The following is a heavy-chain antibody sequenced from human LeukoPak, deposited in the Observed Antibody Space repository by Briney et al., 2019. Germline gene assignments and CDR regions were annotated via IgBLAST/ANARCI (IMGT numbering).Heavy chain of an antibody. J-gene: IGHJ5*02. CDR2: IYHSGST. Sequence: SSETLSLTCAVSGDSISSTNWWSWVRQPPGKGLEWIGEIYHSGSTNYNPSLKSRVTISVDKSKSQFSLKLTSVTAADTAVYYCARGKAGWFDPWGQGTLVTVSS. V-gene: IGHV4-4*02. CDR1: GDSISSTNW. CDR3: ARGKAGWFDP.